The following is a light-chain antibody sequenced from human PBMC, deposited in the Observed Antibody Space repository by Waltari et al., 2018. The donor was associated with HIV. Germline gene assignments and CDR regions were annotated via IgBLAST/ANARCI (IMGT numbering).Light chain of an antibody. V-gene: IGKV1-27*01. CDR2: AAA. CDR1: QGISNY. CDR3: QKYNSAPPFT. Sequence: DIQMTQSPSSLSASVGDRVPITCRASQGISNYLAWYQQKPGKVPKLLIYAAATLQSGVPSRFSGSGFGTDVTLTISSRQPEDVATYFCQKYNSAPPFTFGPGTKVDIK. J-gene: IGKJ3*01.